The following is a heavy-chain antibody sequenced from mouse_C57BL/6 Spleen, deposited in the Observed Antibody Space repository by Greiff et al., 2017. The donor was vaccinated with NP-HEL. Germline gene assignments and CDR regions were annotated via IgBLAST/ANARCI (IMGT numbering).Heavy chain of an antibody. V-gene: IGHV5-6*02. CDR3: ARRGTLIHKAFDY. Sequence: EVMLVESGGDLVKPGGSLKLSCAASGFTFSSYGMSWVRQTPDKRLEWVATISSGGSYTYYPDSVKGRFTISRDKAKSTLYMQMSSLKSEDTAMYYCARRGTLIHKAFDYWGQGTTLTVSS. J-gene: IGHJ2*01. CDR1: GFTFSSYG. D-gene: IGHD1-2*01. CDR2: ISSGGSYT.